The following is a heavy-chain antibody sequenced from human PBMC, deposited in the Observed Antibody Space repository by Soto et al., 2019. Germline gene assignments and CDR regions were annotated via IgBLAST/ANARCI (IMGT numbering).Heavy chain of an antibody. Sequence: ASVKVSCKASGHTITNHFVHWVRQAPGQGLEWMGTIDPTGVIRSYAQRFQGRVTMTRDTSTSTVYMELSSLTSDDTAVYYCARTTLQLELRQFDYWGQGTLVTVSS. CDR2: IDPTGVIR. J-gene: IGHJ4*02. CDR1: GHTITNHF. CDR3: ARTTLQLELRQFDY. V-gene: IGHV1-46*01. D-gene: IGHD1-7*01.